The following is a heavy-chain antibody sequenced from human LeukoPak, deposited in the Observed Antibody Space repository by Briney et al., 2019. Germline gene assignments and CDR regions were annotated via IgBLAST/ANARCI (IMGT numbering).Heavy chain of an antibody. CDR2: IVWNGGST. D-gene: IGHD2-21*02. J-gene: IGHJ5*02. Sequence: PGGSLRLSCAASGFTFDEYGMDWVRHAPGKGLEWVSGIVWNGGSTNYADSVKGRFTISRDNAKNSLYLQMNSLRVEDTAFYYCLRDSPKTAGTYNWFERWGRGPLVTVSS. V-gene: IGHV3-20*04. CDR1: GFTFDEYG. CDR3: LRDSPKTAGTYNWFER.